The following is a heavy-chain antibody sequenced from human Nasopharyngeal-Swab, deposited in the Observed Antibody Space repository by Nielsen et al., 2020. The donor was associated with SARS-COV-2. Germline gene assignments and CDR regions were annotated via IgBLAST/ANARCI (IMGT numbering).Heavy chain of an antibody. D-gene: IGHD3-10*01. V-gene: IGHV3-33*01. CDR1: GFTFSSYG. Sequence: GESLKISCAASGFTFSSYGMHWVRQAPGKGLEWVAVIWYDGSNKYYADSVKGRFTISRDNSKNTLYLQMNSLRAEDTAVYYCAGDEGYGSVDYWGQGTLVTVSS. CDR3: AGDEGYGSVDY. CDR2: IWYDGSNK. J-gene: IGHJ4*02.